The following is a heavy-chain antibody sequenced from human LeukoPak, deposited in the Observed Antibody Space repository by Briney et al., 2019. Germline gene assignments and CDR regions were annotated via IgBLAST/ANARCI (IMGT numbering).Heavy chain of an antibody. CDR2: INPNSGGT. D-gene: IGHD6-6*01. V-gene: IGHV1-2*02. CDR3: ARGTPSSIAAFFDY. J-gene: IGHJ4*02. CDR1: GYTFTSYY. Sequence: ASVRVSCKASGYTFTSYYMHWVRQAPGQGLEWMGWINPNSGGTNYAQKFQGRVTMTRDTSISTAYMELSRLRSDDTAVYYCARGTPSSIAAFFDYWGQGTLVTVSS.